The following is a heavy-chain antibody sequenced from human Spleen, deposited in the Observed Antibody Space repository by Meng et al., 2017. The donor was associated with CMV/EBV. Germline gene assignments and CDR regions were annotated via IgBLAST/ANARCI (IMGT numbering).Heavy chain of an antibody. CDR1: GFTFSSYA. J-gene: IGHJ6*02. D-gene: IGHD2-21*02. V-gene: IGHV3-30*04. CDR3: AKAGDSSPRYYYYGMDV. Sequence: GGSLRLSCAASGFTFSSYAMHWVRQAPGKGLEWVAVISYDGSNKYYADSVKGRFTISRDNSKNTLYLQMDSLRAEDTAVYYCAKAGDSSPRYYYYGMDVWGQGTTVTVSS. CDR2: ISYDGSNK.